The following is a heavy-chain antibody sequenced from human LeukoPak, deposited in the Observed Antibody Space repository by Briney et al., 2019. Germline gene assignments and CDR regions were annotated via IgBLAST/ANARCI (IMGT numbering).Heavy chain of an antibody. CDR1: GYTFTSYA. Sequence: ASVTVSCKASGYTFTSYAMHWVRQAPGQRLEWMGWINAGNGNTKYSQKFQGRVTITRDTSASTAYMELSSLRSEDTAVYYCARGASSSWYEQLWFPETVHPFDYWGQGTLVTVSS. D-gene: IGHD6-13*01. CDR3: ARGASSSWYEQLWFPETVHPFDY. V-gene: IGHV1-3*01. J-gene: IGHJ4*02. CDR2: INAGNGNT.